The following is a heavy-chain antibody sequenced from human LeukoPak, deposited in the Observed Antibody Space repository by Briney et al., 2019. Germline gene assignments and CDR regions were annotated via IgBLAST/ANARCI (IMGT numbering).Heavy chain of an antibody. CDR3: ARVGDGCFDQ. J-gene: IGHJ4*02. D-gene: IGHD5-24*01. V-gene: IGHV4-59*01. CDR2: IYYSGNT. Sequence: SETLSLTCTVSGGSISTYYWSWIRQPPGKGLEWIGYIYYSGNTNYNPSLKSRVTISVDTSKNQFSLKLSSVTAADTAVYYCARVGDGCFDQGGQGTLVTVSS. CDR1: GGSISTYY.